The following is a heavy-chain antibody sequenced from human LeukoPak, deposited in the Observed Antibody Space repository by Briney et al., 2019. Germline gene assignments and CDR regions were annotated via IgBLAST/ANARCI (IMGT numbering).Heavy chain of an antibody. Sequence: GGSLRLSCAASGFTFSDYFMSWIRQAPGRGLEWVSYISSSGSPISYTDSVKGRFTISRDNAKNSLYLQMNSLRAEGTAVYYCARGKDGYKRGYPLGFDYWGQGTLVTVSS. CDR3: ARGKDGYKRGYPLGFDY. CDR2: ISSSGSPI. J-gene: IGHJ4*02. CDR1: GFTFSDYF. V-gene: IGHV3-11*01. D-gene: IGHD5-24*01.